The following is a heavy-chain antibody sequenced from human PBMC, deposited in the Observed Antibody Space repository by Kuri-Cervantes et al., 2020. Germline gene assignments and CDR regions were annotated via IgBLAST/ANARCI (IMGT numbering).Heavy chain of an antibody. V-gene: IGHV4-61*02. CDR1: GGSISSGSYY. D-gene: IGHD2-15*01. Sequence: SETLSLTCTVSGGSISSGSYYWSWIRQPAGKGLEWIGRIYTSGSTNYNPSLKSRVTMSVDTSKNQFSLKLSSVTAADTATYYSARVKSGGIDYWGQGTLVTVSS. J-gene: IGHJ4*02. CDR2: IYTSGST. CDR3: ARVKSGGIDY.